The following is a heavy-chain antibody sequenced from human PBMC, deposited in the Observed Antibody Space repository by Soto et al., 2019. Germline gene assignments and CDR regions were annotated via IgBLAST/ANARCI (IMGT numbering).Heavy chain of an antibody. V-gene: IGHV4-39*07. CDR1: GSSISIGTDY. Sequence: SETLSLTCSVFGSSISIGTDYWGWIRQPPGKGLEWIGNIHYSGSTYYNPSLKSRVNILVDTSKKQFSLKLSSVTAADTAVYYCASGGDPYYYDSTDYYPDWGKGTLVTVSS. J-gene: IGHJ4*02. D-gene: IGHD3-22*01. CDR3: ASGGDPYYYDSTDYYPD. CDR2: IHYSGST.